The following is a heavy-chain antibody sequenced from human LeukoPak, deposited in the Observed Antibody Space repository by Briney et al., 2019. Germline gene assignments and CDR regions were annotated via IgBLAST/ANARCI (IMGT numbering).Heavy chain of an antibody. Sequence: GGSLSLSCAASGFTFDDYGMSWVRQVPGKGLEWVSGINWNGGSTGYADSVNGRFTISRDNAKNSLYLQMNSLRAEDTALYYCARVSSSWYFWYVGLWGRGNRLTVSS. CDR3: ARVSSSWYFWYVGL. V-gene: IGHV3-20*04. D-gene: IGHD6-13*01. J-gene: IGHJ2*01. CDR1: GFTFDDYG. CDR2: INWNGGST.